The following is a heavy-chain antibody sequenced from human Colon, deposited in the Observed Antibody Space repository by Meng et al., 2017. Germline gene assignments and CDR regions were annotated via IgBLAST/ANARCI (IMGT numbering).Heavy chain of an antibody. CDR2: IVPNSGDT. V-gene: IGHV1-2*02. CDR3: ARSTPSLDY. D-gene: IGHD2-15*01. CDR1: GYTFTGYY. J-gene: IGHJ4*02. Sequence: QLGQSGADIKKPGASLQVSCKASGYTFTGYYMHLVRQAPGQGLEWMGWIVPNSGDTNYAQKFQGRVPMTRDTSISTTYMELIRLTSDDTAVYYCARSTPSLDYWGQGTLVTVSS.